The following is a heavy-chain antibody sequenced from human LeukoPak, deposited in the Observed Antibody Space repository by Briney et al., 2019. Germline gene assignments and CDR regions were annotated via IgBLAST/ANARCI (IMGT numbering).Heavy chain of an antibody. CDR1: GGTFSSYA. CDR2: IIPIFGTA. D-gene: IGHD5-24*01. V-gene: IGHV1-69*05. Sequence: SVKVSCKASGGTFSSYAISWVRQAPGQGLEWMGGIIPIFGTANYAQKFQGRVTITTDESTSTAYMELSSLRSEDTAVYYCAASQRWLQFVEGDAFDIWGQGTMVTVSS. J-gene: IGHJ3*02. CDR3: AASQRWLQFVEGDAFDI.